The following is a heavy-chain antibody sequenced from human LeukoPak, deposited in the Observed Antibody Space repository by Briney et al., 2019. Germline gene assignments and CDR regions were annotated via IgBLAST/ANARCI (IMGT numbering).Heavy chain of an antibody. CDR3: ASGAQGSSWIVY. CDR2: INTDGSST. D-gene: IGHD6-13*01. Sequence: GGSLRLSCAASGFTSSSYWMRWVRHAPGKGLVWVSRINTDGSSTTYADSVKGRFTISRDNAKNTLYLQVNSLRDDDTAVYFCASGAQGSSWIVYWGQGTLVTVSS. CDR1: GFTSSSYW. V-gene: IGHV3-74*01. J-gene: IGHJ4*02.